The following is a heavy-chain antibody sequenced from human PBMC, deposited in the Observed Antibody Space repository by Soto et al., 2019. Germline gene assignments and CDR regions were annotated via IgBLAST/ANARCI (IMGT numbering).Heavy chain of an antibody. CDR3: ARDDNDFGIDY. CDR2: ISYDGSNK. J-gene: IGHJ4*02. CDR1: GFTFSSYA. Sequence: QVQLVESGGGVVQPGRSLRLSCAASGFTFSSYAMHWVRQAPGKGLEWVAVISYDGSNKYYADSVKGRFTISRDNSKNSMYMQMIRLRDEDTAVYSCARDDNDFGIDYWGQGTLVTVSS. D-gene: IGHD3-3*01. V-gene: IGHV3-30-3*01.